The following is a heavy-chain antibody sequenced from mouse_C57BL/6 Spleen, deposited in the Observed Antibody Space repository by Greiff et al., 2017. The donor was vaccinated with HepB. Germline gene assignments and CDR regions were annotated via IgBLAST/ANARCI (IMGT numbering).Heavy chain of an antibody. CDR1: GFSLTSYG. Sequence: VQRVESGPGLVQPSQSLSITCTVSGFSLTSYGVHWVRQSPGKGLEWLGVIWRGGSTDYNAAFMSRLSITKDNSKSQVFFKMNSLQADDTAIYYCAKSHLHEGGYAMDYWGQGTSVTVSS. CDR3: AKSHLHEGGYAMDY. V-gene: IGHV2-5*01. D-gene: IGHD2-1*01. J-gene: IGHJ4*01. CDR2: IWRGGST.